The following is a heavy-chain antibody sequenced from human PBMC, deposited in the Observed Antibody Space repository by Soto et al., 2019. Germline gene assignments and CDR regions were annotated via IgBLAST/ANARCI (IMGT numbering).Heavy chain of an antibody. J-gene: IGHJ4*02. CDR1: GFTFSTYG. CDR2: IWYDGSRT. CDR3: AREQIGVAGSTYDY. V-gene: IGHV3-33*01. D-gene: IGHD6-19*01. Sequence: QVQLVESGGGVVQPGTSLRLSCAASGFTFSTYGMHWARQAPGKGLDWVALIWYDGSRTHYAESVKGRFTISRDNSKNTLLLQMNSLRVEDTAVYYCAREQIGVAGSTYDYWGQGTLVTVSS.